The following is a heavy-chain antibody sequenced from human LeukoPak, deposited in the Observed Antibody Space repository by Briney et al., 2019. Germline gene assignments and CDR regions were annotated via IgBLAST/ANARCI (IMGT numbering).Heavy chain of an antibody. D-gene: IGHD3-3*01. CDR2: ISWNSGSI. CDR3: AKDIGRFLKGKDV. J-gene: IGHJ6*02. Sequence: PGRSLRLSCAASGFTFDDYAMHRVRQAPGKGLEWVSGISWNSGSIGYVDSVKGRFTISRDNANNSLYLQMNSLRAEDTALYYCAKDIGRFLKGKDVWGQGTTVTVSS. CDR1: GFTFDDYA. V-gene: IGHV3-9*01.